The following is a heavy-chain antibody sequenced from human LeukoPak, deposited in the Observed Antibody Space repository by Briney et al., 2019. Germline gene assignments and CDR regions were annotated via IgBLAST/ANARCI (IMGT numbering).Heavy chain of an antibody. Sequence: GSLRLSCAASGFTFSSYSMNWVRQAPGKGLEWIGEINHSGSTNYNPSLKSRVTISVDTSKNQFSLKLSSVTAADTAVYYCARGPRGFYGSGSYYDYWGQGTLVTVSS. D-gene: IGHD3-10*01. CDR1: GFTFSSYS. V-gene: IGHV4-34*01. J-gene: IGHJ4*02. CDR3: ARGPRGFYGSGSYYDY. CDR2: INHSGST.